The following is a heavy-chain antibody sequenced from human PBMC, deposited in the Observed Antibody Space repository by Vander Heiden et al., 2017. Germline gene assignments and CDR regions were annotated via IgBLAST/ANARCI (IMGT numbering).Heavy chain of an antibody. D-gene: IGHD3-22*01. CDR3: AREDKYYDSSGYYFPQYLFDY. Sequence: QVQPVESGGGVVQPARSLRLSCAASGFTCSRYTFYWVRQAPGKGLEWVAVISKDGSNKYYADSVKGRFTISRDNSKNTLYVQMNSLRAEDTAVYYCAREDKYYDSSGYYFPQYLFDYWGQGTMVTVSS. CDR1: GFTCSRYT. J-gene: IGHJ4*02. V-gene: IGHV3-30-3*01. CDR2: ISKDGSNK.